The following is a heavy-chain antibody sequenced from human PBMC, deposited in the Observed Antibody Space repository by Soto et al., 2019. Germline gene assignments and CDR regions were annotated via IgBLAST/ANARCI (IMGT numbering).Heavy chain of an antibody. CDR2: ISANNGNT. CDR1: GYTFASYG. CDR3: ARGPHYYWSGSPSWSTDD. Sequence: GASVKVSWKASGYTFASYGISWVRQAPGQGLEWMGWISANNGNTNYAQNLQDRVTMTTDTSTSTAYMDLRSLRSEDTAVYYCARGPHYYWSGSPSWSTDDWGQGTLVTVSS. V-gene: IGHV1-18*04. D-gene: IGHD3-10*01. J-gene: IGHJ4*02.